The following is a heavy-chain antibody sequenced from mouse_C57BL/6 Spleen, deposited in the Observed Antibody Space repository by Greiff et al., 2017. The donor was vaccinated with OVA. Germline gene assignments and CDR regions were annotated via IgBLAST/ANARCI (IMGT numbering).Heavy chain of an antibody. CDR2: INPNTGGT. D-gene: IGHD4-1*01. CDR1: GYTFTDYN. Sequence: VQLKQSGPELVKPGASVTIPCKASGYTFTDYNMDWVKQSHGHSLEWIGDINPNTGGTVYNQKFKGKATLTVDKSSSTAYMELRSLTSEDAAVYYCARAGKKENYFDDWGQGTTLTVSS. CDR3: ARAGKKENYFDD. J-gene: IGHJ2*01. V-gene: IGHV1-18*01.